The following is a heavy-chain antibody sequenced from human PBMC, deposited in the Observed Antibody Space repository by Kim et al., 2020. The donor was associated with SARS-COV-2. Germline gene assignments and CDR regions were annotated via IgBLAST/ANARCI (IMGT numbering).Heavy chain of an antibody. J-gene: IGHJ5*02. CDR1: GFTFSNAW. CDR3: TTDPILPDNWFDP. V-gene: IGHV3-15*01. Sequence: GGSLRLSCAASGFTFSNAWMSWVRQAPGKGLEWVGRIKSKTDGGTTDYAAPVKGRFTISRDDSKNTLYLQMNSLKTEDTAVYYCTTDPILPDNWFDPWGQGTLVTVSS. CDR2: IKSKTDGGTT.